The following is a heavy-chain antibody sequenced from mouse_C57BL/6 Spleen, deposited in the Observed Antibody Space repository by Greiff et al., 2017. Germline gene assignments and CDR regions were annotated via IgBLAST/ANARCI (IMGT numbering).Heavy chain of an antibody. CDR2: ISYDGSN. D-gene: IGHD1-2*01. J-gene: IGHJ2*01. Sequence: DVQLVESGPGLVKPSQSLSLTCSVTGYSITSGYYWNWIRQFPGNKLEWMGYISYDGSNNYNPSLKNRISITRDTSKNQFFLKLNSVTTEDTATYYCASAYGYYFDYWGQGTTLTVSS. CDR3: ASAYGYYFDY. CDR1: GYSITSGYY. V-gene: IGHV3-6*01.